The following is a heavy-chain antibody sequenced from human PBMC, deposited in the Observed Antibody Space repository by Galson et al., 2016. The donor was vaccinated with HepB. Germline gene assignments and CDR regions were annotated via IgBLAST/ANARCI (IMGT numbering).Heavy chain of an antibody. CDR3: VSDAEDFEYVWGRRRFNS. CDR2: ISSTSRYS. Sequence: SLRLSCAAAALILNLSTLSWFPHAPAAGLVRVSSISSTSRYSSYSASPRGRFPVSRDNANNSLYLQMDSLSAEDTAVYYCVSDAEDFEYVWGRRRFNSWGQGTLVTVSS. CDR1: ALILNLST. J-gene: IGHJ5*01. V-gene: IGHV3-21*01. D-gene: IGHD3-16*01.